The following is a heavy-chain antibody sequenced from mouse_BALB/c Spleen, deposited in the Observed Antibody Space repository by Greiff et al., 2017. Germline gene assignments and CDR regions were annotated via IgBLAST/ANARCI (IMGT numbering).Heavy chain of an antibody. CDR3: ARGYVGAMDY. CDR2: ISTYYGDA. Sequence: VQLQESGAELVRPGVSVKISCKGSGYTFTDYAMHWVKQSHAKSLEWIGVISTYYGDASYNQKFKGKATMTVDKSSSTAYMELARLTSEDSAIYYCARGYVGAMDYWGQGTSVTVSS. J-gene: IGHJ4*01. CDR1: GYTFTDYA. V-gene: IGHV1S137*01. D-gene: IGHD2-2*01.